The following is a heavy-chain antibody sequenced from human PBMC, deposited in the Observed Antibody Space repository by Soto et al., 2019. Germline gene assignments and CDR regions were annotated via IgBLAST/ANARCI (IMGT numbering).Heavy chain of an antibody. CDR3: AKGARGPNLMYYYMDV. V-gene: IGHV3-23*01. J-gene: IGHJ6*03. D-gene: IGHD3-10*01. Sequence: EVQLLESGGGLVQPGGSLRLSCAASGFTFSSYAMSWVRQAPGKGLEWVSAISGSGGSTYYADSVKGRFTISRDNSKNTLYLQMNSLRAEDTAVYYCAKGARGPNLMYYYMDVWCKGTTVTVSS. CDR1: GFTFSSYA. CDR2: ISGSGGST.